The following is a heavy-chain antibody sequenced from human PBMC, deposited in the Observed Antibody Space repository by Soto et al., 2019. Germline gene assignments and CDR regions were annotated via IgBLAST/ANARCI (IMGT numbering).Heavy chain of an antibody. D-gene: IGHD5-12*01. V-gene: IGHV1-18*04. CDR2: ISAYNGNT. CDR3: AGGVIERLGYNYGGNFDP. J-gene: IGHJ5*02. CDR1: GYTFTSYG. Sequence: ASVKVSCKASGYTFTSYGISWVRQAPGQGLEWMGWISAYNGNTNHAQKLQGRVTMTTDTSTSTAYMELRSLKSDDTAVYYCAGGVIERLGYNYGGNFDPWGQGTLVTVSS.